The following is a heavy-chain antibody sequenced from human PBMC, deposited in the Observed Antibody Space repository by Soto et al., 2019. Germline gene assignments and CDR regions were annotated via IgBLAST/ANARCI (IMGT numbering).Heavy chain of an antibody. Sequence: EVQVLESGGGLVQPGGSLRLSCAASGFTFSSDAMSWLRQAPGKGPEWVSCIGGRDGSTYYADSVKCRITISRDNSKNTRHLQMTTLRAEDTAVYYCAKERLGSVGGLYDPWGQGTLVTVSS. CDR2: IGGRDGST. D-gene: IGHD3-10*01. CDR3: AKERLGSVGGLYDP. CDR1: GFTFSSDA. V-gene: IGHV3-23*01. J-gene: IGHJ5*02.